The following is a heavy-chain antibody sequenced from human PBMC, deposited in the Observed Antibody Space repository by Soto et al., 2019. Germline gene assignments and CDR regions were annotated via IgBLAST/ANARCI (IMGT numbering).Heavy chain of an antibody. J-gene: IGHJ4*02. Sequence: SQTLSLTCTVSGGSVSSGSYYWSWIRQPPGKGLEWIGYIYYSGSTNYNPSLKSRVTISVDTSKNQFSLKLSSVTAAATAVYYCARVLAGTTFYFDDWGQGTLVNVSS. CDR1: GGSVSSGSYY. CDR2: IYYSGST. CDR3: ARVLAGTTFYFDD. D-gene: IGHD1-7*01. V-gene: IGHV4-61*01.